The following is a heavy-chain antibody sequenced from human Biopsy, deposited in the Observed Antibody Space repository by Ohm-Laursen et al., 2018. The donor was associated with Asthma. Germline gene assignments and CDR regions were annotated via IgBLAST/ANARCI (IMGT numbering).Heavy chain of an antibody. V-gene: IGHV4-31*03. Sequence: TLSLTCTVSYGSITSGGYYWTWIRQHPGKGLEWIGFIYYSGSTYYNPSLKSRVSISIDTSKNQFSLKLSSETAADTAVYYCARAQDYYDSRGYYRSFDYWGQGTLVTVSS. CDR3: ARAQDYYDSRGYYRSFDY. CDR2: IYYSGST. D-gene: IGHD3-22*01. J-gene: IGHJ4*02. CDR1: YGSITSGGYY.